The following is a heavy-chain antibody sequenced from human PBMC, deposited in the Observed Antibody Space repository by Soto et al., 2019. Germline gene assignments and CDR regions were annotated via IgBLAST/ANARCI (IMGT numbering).Heavy chain of an antibody. D-gene: IGHD7-27*01. CDR1: GFTFSVFA. V-gene: IGHV3-23*01. CDR2: ISGRGENT. J-gene: IGHJ3*01. CDR3: AKDRGTGDYGVNAVDL. Sequence: PGGSLRLSCAASGFTFSVFAMSWVRQAPGKGLELVSTISGRGENTYYADSVKGRFTISRDNSKNTLNLQMNSLRGEDTAVYYCAKDRGTGDYGVNAVDLWGQGTMVTVSS.